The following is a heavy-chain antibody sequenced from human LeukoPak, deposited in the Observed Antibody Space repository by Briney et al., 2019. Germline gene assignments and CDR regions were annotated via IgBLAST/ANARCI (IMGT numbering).Heavy chain of an antibody. V-gene: IGHV3-7*01. CDR3: ARVSGTDLNTAMDDVLDY. D-gene: IGHD5-18*01. CDR2: IKQDGSEK. J-gene: IGHJ4*02. CDR1: GFTFSNYW. Sequence: GGSLRLSCAASGFTFSNYWMTWVRQAPGKGLEWVANIKQDGSEKHYGDSVKGRFTISRDNAKNSLYLEMNSLRAEDTAVYYCARVSGTDLNTAMDDVLDYWGQGTLVTVSS.